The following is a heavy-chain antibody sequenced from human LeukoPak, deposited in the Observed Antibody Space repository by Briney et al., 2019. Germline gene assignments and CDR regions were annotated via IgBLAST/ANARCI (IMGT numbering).Heavy chain of an antibody. J-gene: IGHJ6*03. CDR1: GFTFDDYG. D-gene: IGHD6-19*01. Sequence: PGGSLRLSCAASGFTFDDYGMSWVRQAPGKGLEWVSGINWNGGSTGYADSVKGRFTISRDNAKNSLYLQMNSLRAEDTAVYYCAREKYSSGWLLYYYYYYYMDVWGKGTTVTVSS. V-gene: IGHV3-20*04. CDR3: AREKYSSGWLLYYYYYYYMDV. CDR2: INWNGGST.